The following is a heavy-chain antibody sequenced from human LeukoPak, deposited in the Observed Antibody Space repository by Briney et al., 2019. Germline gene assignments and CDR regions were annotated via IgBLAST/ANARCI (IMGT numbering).Heavy chain of an antibody. J-gene: IGHJ4*02. D-gene: IGHD2-21*02. CDR1: GGSLSGYY. V-gene: IGHV4-34*01. CDR2: IHYGGTT. CDR3: TRDIGDFVSDF. Sequence: SETLSLTCAVYGGSLSGYYWAWIRQPPGKGLEWIGSIHYGGTTHYNPSLQSRVTMSADTSKNQFALDLRSVAAADTAVYYCTRDIGDFVSDFWGQGTLVTVSS.